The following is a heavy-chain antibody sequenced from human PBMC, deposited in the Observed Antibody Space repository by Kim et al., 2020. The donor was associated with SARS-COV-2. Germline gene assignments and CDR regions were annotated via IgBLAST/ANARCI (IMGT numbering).Heavy chain of an antibody. CDR3: ARGRFGGGAFDI. D-gene: IGHD3-10*01. J-gene: IGHJ3*02. V-gene: IGHV1-69*01. Sequence: YAQKFQGRVTITADESTSTAYMELSSLRSEDTAVYYCARGRFGGGAFDIWGQGTMVTVSS.